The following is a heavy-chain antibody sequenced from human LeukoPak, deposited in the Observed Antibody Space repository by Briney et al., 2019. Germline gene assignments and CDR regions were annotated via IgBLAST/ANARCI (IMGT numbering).Heavy chain of an antibody. CDR1: GFTFSSYG. CDR2: IRYDGSNK. D-gene: IGHD5-18*01. Sequence: GGSLRLSCAASGFTFSSYGMHWVRQAPGKGLEWVAFIRYDGSNKYYADSVKGRFTISRDNSKNTLYLQMNSLRAEDTAVYYCAKGGGGYSSIDFDYWGQGTLVTVSS. V-gene: IGHV3-30*02. CDR3: AKGGGGYSSIDFDY. J-gene: IGHJ4*02.